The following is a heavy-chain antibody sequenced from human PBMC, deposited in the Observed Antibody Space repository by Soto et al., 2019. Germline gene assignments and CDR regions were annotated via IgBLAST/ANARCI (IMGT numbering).Heavy chain of an antibody. Sequence: EVELVESGGGLVQPGGSLRLSCAASGFTFSGHSMNWVRQAPGRGLEWVSYIGGRSSTIYYADSVKGRFTISRDNAKNSLYLQMNSLRDEDTALYYCARDMAFYYGSESYAPADYWGQGTLVTVSS. CDR2: IGGRSSTI. J-gene: IGHJ4*02. CDR3: ARDMAFYYGSESYAPADY. D-gene: IGHD3-10*01. CDR1: GFTFSGHS. V-gene: IGHV3-48*02.